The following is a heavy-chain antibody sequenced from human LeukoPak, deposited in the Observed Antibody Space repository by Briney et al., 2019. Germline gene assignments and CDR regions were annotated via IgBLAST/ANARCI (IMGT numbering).Heavy chain of an antibody. CDR1: GYIFNNYA. J-gene: IGHJ4*02. CDR3: ARSNNDGDYLGVGFDY. CDR2: INTNTGNP. V-gene: IGHV7-4-1*04. D-gene: IGHD3-16*01. Sequence: ASVKVSCESSGYIFNNYAINWVRQAPGQGLEWMGWINTNTGNPTYARGFTGRFVFSSDTSVRMAYLQISSLKAEDTAVYYCARSNNDGDYLGVGFDYWGREPWSPSPQ.